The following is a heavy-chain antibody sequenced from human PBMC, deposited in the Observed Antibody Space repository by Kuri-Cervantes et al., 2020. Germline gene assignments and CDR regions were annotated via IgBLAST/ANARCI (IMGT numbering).Heavy chain of an antibody. V-gene: IGHV1-18*01. CDR3: ARDKEEFGYYYYYGMGV. CDR2: ISAYNGNT. Sequence: ASVKVSCKASGYTFTSYGISWVRQAPGQGLEWMGWISAYNGNTNYAQKLQGRVTMTTDTSTSTAYMELRSLRSEDTAVYYCARDKEEFGYYYYYGMGVWGQGTTVTVSS. D-gene: IGHD3-10*01. CDR1: GYTFTSYG. J-gene: IGHJ6*02.